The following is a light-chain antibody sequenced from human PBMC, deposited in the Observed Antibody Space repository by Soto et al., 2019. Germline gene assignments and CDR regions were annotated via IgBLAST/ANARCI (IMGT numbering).Light chain of an antibody. CDR1: QSISGW. V-gene: IGKV1-5*01. CDR3: QQYKSYPWT. CDR2: DAS. Sequence: DIQMTQSPSTLSASIGDRVTITCRASQSISGWLAWYQQTPGRAPKLLISDASGLESGVPSRFSGSGSGTEFTLTISSLQPGDSATYYCQQYKSYPWTFGLGTKVEIK. J-gene: IGKJ1*01.